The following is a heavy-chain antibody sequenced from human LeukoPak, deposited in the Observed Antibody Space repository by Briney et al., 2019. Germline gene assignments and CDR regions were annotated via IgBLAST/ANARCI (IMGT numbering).Heavy chain of an antibody. CDR3: AKETTLRYFDY. D-gene: IGHD1-1*01. CDR2: ISYDGSNK. J-gene: IGHJ4*02. V-gene: IGHV3-30*18. CDR1: GFTVSSNE. Sequence: GGSLRLSCAASGFTVSSNEMSWVRQAPGKGLEWVAVISYDGSNKRYADSVKGRFTISRDNSKNTVNLQMNSLRTEDTAVYYCAKETTLRYFDYWGQGTLVTVSS.